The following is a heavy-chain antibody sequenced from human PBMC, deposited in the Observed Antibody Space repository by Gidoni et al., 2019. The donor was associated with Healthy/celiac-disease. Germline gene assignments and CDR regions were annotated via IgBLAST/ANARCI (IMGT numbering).Heavy chain of an antibody. CDR1: GFTFISYG. V-gene: IGHV3-33*01. J-gene: IGHJ2*01. D-gene: IGHD6-13*01. CDR2: IWYDGSNK. Sequence: QVQLVESGGGVVQPGRSLRLSCAASGFTFISYGMHWVRQAPGKGLEWVAVIWYDGSNKYYADSVKGRFTISRDNSKNTLYLQMNSLRAEDTAVYYCARDTGIAAGYYWYFDLWGRGTLVTVSS. CDR3: ARDTGIAAGYYWYFDL.